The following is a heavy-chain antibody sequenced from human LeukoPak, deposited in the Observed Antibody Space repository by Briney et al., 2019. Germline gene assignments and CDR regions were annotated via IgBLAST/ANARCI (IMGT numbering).Heavy chain of an antibody. J-gene: IGHJ6*02. D-gene: IGHD2-15*01. Sequence: PSETLSLTCTVSGGPISSSSYYWGWIRQPPGKGLEWIGSIYYSGSTYYNPSLKSRVTISVDTSKNQFSLKLSSVTAADTAVYYCVAYCSGGSCYHYYYYGMDVWGQGTTVTVSS. CDR1: GGPISSSSYY. CDR3: VAYCSGGSCYHYYYYGMDV. V-gene: IGHV4-39*01. CDR2: IYYSGST.